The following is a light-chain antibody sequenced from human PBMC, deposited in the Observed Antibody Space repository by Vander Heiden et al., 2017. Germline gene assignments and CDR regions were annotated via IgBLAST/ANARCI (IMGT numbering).Light chain of an antibody. CDR3: QAWDNSVIV. CDR1: KLREKY. Sequence: YELTQPPSVSSSPGQTASITCSGDKLREKYTFWYQQKAGQSPVLVVHQDNKRPSGIPERFSGSNSGNTATLTISATQAVDEADYYCQAWDNSVIVFGGGTKLTVL. V-gene: IGLV3-1*01. CDR2: QDN. J-gene: IGLJ2*01.